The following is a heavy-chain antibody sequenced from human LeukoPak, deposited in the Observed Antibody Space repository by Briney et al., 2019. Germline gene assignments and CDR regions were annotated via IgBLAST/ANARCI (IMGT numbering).Heavy chain of an antibody. CDR3: ARDTGYSYGY. J-gene: IGHJ4*02. D-gene: IGHD5-18*01. V-gene: IGHV3-74*01. Sequence: PGGSLRLSCAASGFTFSTYWMHWVRQAPGKGLVWVSRIHTDGSSTSYADSVEGRFTISRDNAKNTLYLQMNSLGAEDTAVYYCARDTGYSYGYWGQGTLVTVSS. CDR2: IHTDGSST. CDR1: GFTFSTYW.